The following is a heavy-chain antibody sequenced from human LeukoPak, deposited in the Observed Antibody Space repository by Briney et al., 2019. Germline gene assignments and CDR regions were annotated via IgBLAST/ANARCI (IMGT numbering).Heavy chain of an antibody. CDR1: GFTFSSYA. CDR2: ISGSGGST. CDR3: AKQSWQQLVHDWFDP. D-gene: IGHD6-13*01. Sequence: GGSLRLSCAASGFTFSSYAMSWVRQAPGKGLEWVSGISGSGGSTYYADSVKGRFTISRDNSKNTLYLQMNSLRAEDTAVYYCAKQSWQQLVHDWFDPWGQGTLVTVSS. J-gene: IGHJ5*02. V-gene: IGHV3-23*01.